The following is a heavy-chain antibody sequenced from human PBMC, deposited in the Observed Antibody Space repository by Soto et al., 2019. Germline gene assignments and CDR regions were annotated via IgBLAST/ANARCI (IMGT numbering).Heavy chain of an antibody. Sequence: GESRKSYGKGSGYSFTSYWIGWSRQMPGKGLEWMGIIYPGDSDTRYSPSFQGQVTISADKSISTAYLQWSSLKASDTAMYYCARHRPSRGIAAAGTGLYYGMDVWGPGTTVPVSS. CDR2: IYPGDSDT. J-gene: IGHJ6*02. CDR1: GYSFTSYW. D-gene: IGHD6-13*01. CDR3: ARHRPSRGIAAAGTGLYYGMDV. V-gene: IGHV5-51*01.